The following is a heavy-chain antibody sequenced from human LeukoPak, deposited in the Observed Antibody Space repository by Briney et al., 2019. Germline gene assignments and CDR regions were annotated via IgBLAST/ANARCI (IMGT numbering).Heavy chain of an antibody. CDR1: GGSISSGGYS. CDR2: IYQSGST. Sequence: PSETLSLTCAVSGGSISSGGYSWSWIWQPPGKGLEWIGYIYQSGSTYYNPSLKSRVTISVDRSKNQFSLKLSSVTAADTAVYYCARVGPDVWGSYRYSYYVDYWGQGTLVTVSS. J-gene: IGHJ4*02. CDR3: ARVGPDVWGSYRYSYYVDY. D-gene: IGHD3-16*02. V-gene: IGHV4-30-2*01.